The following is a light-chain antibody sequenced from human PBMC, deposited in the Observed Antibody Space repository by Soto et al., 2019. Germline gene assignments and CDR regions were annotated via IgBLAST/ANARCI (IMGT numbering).Light chain of an antibody. J-gene: IGKJ1*01. CDR3: QQYSIWRT. V-gene: IGKV3-15*01. CDR1: RSFASSY. Sequence: EIVLTQSPATLSLSPGERATLSCRASRSFASSYLAWYQHKPGQAPRLLIYAASSRATGIPARFSGSGSGTEFTLTISGLQSEDFAVYYCQQYSIWRTFGQGTKVDIK. CDR2: AAS.